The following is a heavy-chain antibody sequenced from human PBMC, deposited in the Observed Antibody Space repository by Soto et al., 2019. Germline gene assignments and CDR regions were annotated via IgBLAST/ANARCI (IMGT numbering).Heavy chain of an antibody. D-gene: IGHD2-8*01. CDR2: TVHDGVNK. V-gene: IGHV3-23*01. Sequence: GGSLRLSCAASGFTLYILAMNWVRQAPGKGLEWVSTTVHDGVNKHHADSVKGRFTVSRDNSKDTVNLQMNSLRAEDTAVYYGLSWVSAHFDYWGQGTLVTVSS. J-gene: IGHJ4*02. CDR1: GFTLYILA. CDR3: LSWVSAHFDY.